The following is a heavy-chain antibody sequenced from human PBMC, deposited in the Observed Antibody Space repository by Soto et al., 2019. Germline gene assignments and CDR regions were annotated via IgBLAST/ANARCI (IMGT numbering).Heavy chain of an antibody. Sequence: QVQLQESGPGLVKPSGTLFLTCAVSGGSISSSNWWSCVRQPPGKGLEWIGEIYHCGSTNYNPSLKSRVTLSVDKSKNQFALKLSSVTAADTAVYYCARDVRVGTSLGGYYYYTMDVWGQGTTVTVSS. CDR1: GGSISSSNW. J-gene: IGHJ6*02. CDR3: ARDVRVGTSLGGYYYYTMDV. D-gene: IGHD5-12*01. CDR2: IYHCGST. V-gene: IGHV4-4*02.